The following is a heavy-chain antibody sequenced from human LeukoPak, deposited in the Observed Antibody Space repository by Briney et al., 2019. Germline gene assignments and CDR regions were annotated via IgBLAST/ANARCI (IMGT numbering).Heavy chain of an antibody. V-gene: IGHV1-3*03. D-gene: IGHD4-23*01. CDR3: ARGVIGGNYDGHVLGVYYYYYMDV. CDR1: GYTFTSYA. Sequence: ASVKVSCKASGYTFTSYAMHWVRQAPGQRLEWMGWINAGNGNTKYSQEFQGRVTITRDTSASTAYMELSSLRSEDMAVYYCARGVIGGNYDGHVLGVYYYYYMDVWGKGTTVTVSS. J-gene: IGHJ6*03. CDR2: INAGNGNT.